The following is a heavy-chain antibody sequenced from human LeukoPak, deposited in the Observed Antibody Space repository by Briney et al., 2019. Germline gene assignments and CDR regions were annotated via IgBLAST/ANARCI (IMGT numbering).Heavy chain of an antibody. V-gene: IGHV3-21*01. D-gene: IGHD3-22*01. J-gene: IGHJ4*02. CDR3: ARDTSGHSSRLHY. CDR1: GFTFSSYT. CDR2: ISSTSSYI. Sequence: GGSLRLSCAASGFTFSSYTMNWVRQAPGKGLEWVSSISSTSSYISYADSLKGRFTISRDNGKNSLFLQMNSLRADDTAVYYCARDTSGHSSRLHYWGQGTLVTVSS.